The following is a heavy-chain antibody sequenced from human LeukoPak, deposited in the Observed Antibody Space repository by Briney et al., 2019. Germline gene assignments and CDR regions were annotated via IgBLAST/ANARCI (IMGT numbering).Heavy chain of an antibody. CDR2: ISSNAGNM. CDR3: ARHEWFGELNGMDV. Sequence: GGSLRLSCAASGFTFSSYEMNWVRQAPGKGPEWVSYISSNAGNMYYADSVKGRFTISRDSSKNTLSLQMNSVRAEDTAVYYCARHEWFGELNGMDVWGQGTTVTVSS. J-gene: IGHJ6*02. CDR1: GFTFSSYE. V-gene: IGHV3-48*03. D-gene: IGHD3-10*01.